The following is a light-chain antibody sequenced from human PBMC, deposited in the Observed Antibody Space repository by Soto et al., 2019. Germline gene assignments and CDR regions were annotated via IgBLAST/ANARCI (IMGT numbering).Light chain of an antibody. CDR3: SSYTRSRPWV. CDR2: EVT. V-gene: IGLV2-14*01. J-gene: IGLJ3*02. Sequence: QSALTQPASVSGSPGQSITISCTGTSSDIGAYTYVSWYQQHPGKAPKLMIYEVTNRPSGVSNRFSGPKSGNTASLTISGLQAEDEADYYCSSYTRSRPWVFGGGTKLTVL. CDR1: SSDIGAYTY.